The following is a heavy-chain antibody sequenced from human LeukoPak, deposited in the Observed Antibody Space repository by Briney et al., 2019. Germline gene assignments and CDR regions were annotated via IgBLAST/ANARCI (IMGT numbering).Heavy chain of an antibody. CDR2: IHPSDSDT. D-gene: IGHD6-13*01. J-gene: IGHJ4*02. V-gene: IGHV5-51*01. CDR3: ARLSAAGTIWDY. CDR1: GYTFTSYW. Sequence: GESLKISCKGSGYTFTSYWIGRVRQMPGKGLEWMGIIHPSDSDTRYRPSFDGQVTISADESIRPAYLQWSSLEASDTAMYYCARLSAAGTIWDYWGQGTLVTVSS.